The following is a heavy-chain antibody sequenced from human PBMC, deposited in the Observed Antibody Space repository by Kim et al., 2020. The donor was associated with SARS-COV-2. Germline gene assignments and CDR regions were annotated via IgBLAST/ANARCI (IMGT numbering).Heavy chain of an antibody. CDR1: GYSFTSYW. D-gene: IGHD6-13*01. CDR2: IYPGDSDT. J-gene: IGHJ5*02. V-gene: IGHV5-51*01. CDR3: ARLSGALWQQLVLGWFDP. Sequence: GESLKISCKGSGYSFTSYWIGWVRQMPGKGLEWMGIIYPGDSDTRYSPSFQGQVTISSDKSISTAYLQWSSLKASDTAMYYCARLSGALWQQLVLGWFDPWGQGTLVTVSS.